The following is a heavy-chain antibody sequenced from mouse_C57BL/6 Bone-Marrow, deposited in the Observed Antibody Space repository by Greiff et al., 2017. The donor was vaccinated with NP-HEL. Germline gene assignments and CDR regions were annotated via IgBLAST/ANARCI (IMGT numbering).Heavy chain of an antibody. CDR2: IYYSGTI. CDR1: GISITTGNYR. D-gene: IGHD2-3*01. V-gene: IGHV3-5*01. J-gene: IGHJ2*01. Sequence: EVKLMESGPGLVKPSQTVFLTCTVTGISITTGNYRWSWIRQFPGNKLEWIGYIYYSGTINYNPSLPSRPTITQDTPKNQFFLEMNSLTAEDTATHYCARERAYDGYGGYFDYWGQGTTLTVSS. CDR3: ARERAYDGYGGYFDY.